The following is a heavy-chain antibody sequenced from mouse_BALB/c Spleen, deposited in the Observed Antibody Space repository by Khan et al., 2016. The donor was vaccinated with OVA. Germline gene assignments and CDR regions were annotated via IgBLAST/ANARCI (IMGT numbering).Heavy chain of an antibody. CDR2: INPTNIYT. CDR1: GYTCTSYT. Sequence: QVQLKESGAELARPGASVKMSCQASGYTCTSYTIHWVKQRPGQGLEWIGYINPTNIYTNYNQKFRVKATLTADKSSRTAYMQLSSLTSEDSVVYYWSRVRPYHGNYGAWFADWSQGTLVTVSA. J-gene: IGHJ3*01. CDR3: SRVRPYHGNYGAWFAD. V-gene: IGHV1-4*01. D-gene: IGHD2-10*01.